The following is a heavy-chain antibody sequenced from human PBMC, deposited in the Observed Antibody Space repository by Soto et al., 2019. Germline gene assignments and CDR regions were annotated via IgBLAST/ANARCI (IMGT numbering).Heavy chain of an antibody. Sequence: QVQLVQSGAEVGKPGASVKVSCKASGYTFTDYYMHWVRQAPGQGLEWMGWINPKTGGTNYVQKFQGRVTMTRDTSITTAYMELSRLRSDDTAVYYCARDVVGSDYFDSWGQGTLVTVSS. CDR2: INPKTGGT. CDR3: ARDVVGSDYFDS. D-gene: IGHD1-26*01. J-gene: IGHJ4*02. CDR1: GYTFTDYY. V-gene: IGHV1-2*02.